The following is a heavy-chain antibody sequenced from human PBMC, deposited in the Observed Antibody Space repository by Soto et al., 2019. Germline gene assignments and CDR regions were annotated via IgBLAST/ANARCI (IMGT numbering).Heavy chain of an antibody. D-gene: IGHD3-10*01. CDR3: ARGRITLIRGVIIFNWFDP. CDR2: VNPYNGNT. CDR1: GYTFTSYG. Sequence: QVQLVQSGAEVKKPGASVKVSCKASGYTFTSYGISWVRQAPGQGLEWMGWVNPYNGNTNYAQKLQGRVTMTTDTSTSTAYMELRSLRSDDTAVYYCARGRITLIRGVIIFNWFDPWGQGTLVTVSS. J-gene: IGHJ5*02. V-gene: IGHV1-18*01.